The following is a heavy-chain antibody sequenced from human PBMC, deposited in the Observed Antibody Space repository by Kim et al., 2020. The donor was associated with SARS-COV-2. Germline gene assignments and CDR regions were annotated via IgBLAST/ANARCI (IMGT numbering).Heavy chain of an antibody. J-gene: IGHJ4*02. CDR2: IYYSGIP. CDR1: GGSITSSRYY. CDR3: ATTDLYSGDY. D-gene: IGHD4-4*01. V-gene: IGHV4-39*01. Sequence: SETLSLTCTVSGGSITSSRYYWGWVRQSPGKGLEWIGYIYYSGIPYYNTSLKSRVTISVDTSKNQFSLKLNSVTAADTAVYYCATTDLYSGDYWGQGTLVTVSS.